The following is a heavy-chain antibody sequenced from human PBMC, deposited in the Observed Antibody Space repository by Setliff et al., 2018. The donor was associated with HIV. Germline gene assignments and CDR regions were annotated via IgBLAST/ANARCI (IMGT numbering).Heavy chain of an antibody. CDR1: GGSISTYF. CDR3: ARGSFIGDYYYFDY. D-gene: IGHD3-10*01. V-gene: IGHV4-4*08. J-gene: IGHJ4*02. Sequence: SETLSLTCTVSGGSISTYFWTWIRQPPGKGLGWIGYIYTSGSTNYNPSLKSRVTISVDTSKNQFSLKLSSVTAADTAVYYCARGSFIGDYYYFDYWGQGTLVTVSS. CDR2: IYTSGST.